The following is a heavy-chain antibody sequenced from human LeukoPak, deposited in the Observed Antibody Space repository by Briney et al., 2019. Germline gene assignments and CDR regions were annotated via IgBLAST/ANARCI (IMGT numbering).Heavy chain of an antibody. J-gene: IGHJ4*02. CDR3: ASIASSSYYYFDY. V-gene: IGHV4-39*07. D-gene: IGHD6-6*01. CDR2: IYYSGST. CDR1: GGSISSSSYY. Sequence: SETLSLTCTVSGGSISSSSYYWGWIRQPPGKGLEWIGSIYYSGSTYYNPSLKSRVTISVDTSKNQFSLKLSSVTAAGTAVYYCASIASSSYYYFDYWGQGTLVTVSS.